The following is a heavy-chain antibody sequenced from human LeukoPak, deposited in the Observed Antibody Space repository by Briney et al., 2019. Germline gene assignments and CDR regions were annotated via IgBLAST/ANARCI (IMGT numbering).Heavy chain of an antibody. J-gene: IGHJ2*01. CDR2: FDPEDGET. Sequence: VSVKVSCKVPGYTLTELSMHWVRQAPGKGLEWMGGFDPEDGETIYAQKFQGRVTMTEDTSTDTAYMELSSLRSEDTAVYYCATERRRAVAGQYWYFDLWGRGTLVTVSS. D-gene: IGHD6-19*01. CDR1: GYTLTELS. CDR3: ATERRRAVAGQYWYFDL. V-gene: IGHV1-24*01.